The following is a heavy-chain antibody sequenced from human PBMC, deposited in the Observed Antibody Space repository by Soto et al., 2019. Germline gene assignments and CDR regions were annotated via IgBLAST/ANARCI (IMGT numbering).Heavy chain of an antibody. J-gene: IGHJ4*02. D-gene: IGHD4-17*01. CDR1: GGSFCGYY. Sequence: QVQLHQWGAGLLKPSETLSLTCAVHGGSFCGYYWSWIRQPPGKGLEWIGEINHSGSTNYIPSLKTRVTISVDTSTNQFSLNLSSVTAADTAVYYCARGVDGDYWADYWGQGTLVTVSS. CDR3: ARGVDGDYWADY. V-gene: IGHV4-34*01. CDR2: INHSGST.